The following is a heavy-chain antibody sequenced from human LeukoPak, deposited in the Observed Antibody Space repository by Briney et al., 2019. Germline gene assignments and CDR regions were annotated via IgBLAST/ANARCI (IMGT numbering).Heavy chain of an antibody. D-gene: IGHD3-10*01. CDR2: IYYSGST. CDR1: GGSISSSSYY. J-gene: IGHJ6*03. Sequence: KPSETLSLTCTVSGGSISSSSYYWGWIRQPPGKGLEWIGSIYYSGSTYYNPSLKSRVTISVDTSKNQFSLKLSSVTAADTAVYYCARDSRDYYGSGSYYYYYYYMDVWGKGTTVTISS. V-gene: IGHV4-39*07. CDR3: ARDSRDYYGSGSYYYYYYYMDV.